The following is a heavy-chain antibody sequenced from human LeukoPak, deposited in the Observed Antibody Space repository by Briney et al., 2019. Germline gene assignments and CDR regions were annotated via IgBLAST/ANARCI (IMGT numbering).Heavy chain of an antibody. J-gene: IGHJ4*02. Sequence: PGGSLRLSCAASGFTFSSYWMHWVRQAPGKGLVWVSRINSDGSSTSYADSVKGRFTISRDNAKNTLYLQMNSLRAEDTAVYYCAKVYDILTGYYLSYFDYWGQGTLVTVSS. CDR3: AKVYDILTGYYLSYFDY. V-gene: IGHV3-74*01. CDR1: GFTFSSYW. CDR2: INSDGSST. D-gene: IGHD3-9*01.